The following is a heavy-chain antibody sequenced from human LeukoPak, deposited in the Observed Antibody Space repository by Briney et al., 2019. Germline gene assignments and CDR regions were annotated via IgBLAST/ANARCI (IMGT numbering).Heavy chain of an antibody. CDR2: INPNSGGT. D-gene: IGHD2-15*01. CDR3: ARGSGYCSGGSCYSADFDY. Sequence: ASVKVSCKASGYTFTGYYMHWVRQAPGQGLEWMGWINPNSGGTNYAQKFQGRVTMTRDTSISTAYMELSRLRSDDTAVYYCARGSGYCSGGSCYSADFDYWGQGTLVTVSS. J-gene: IGHJ4*02. CDR1: GYTFTGYY. V-gene: IGHV1-2*02.